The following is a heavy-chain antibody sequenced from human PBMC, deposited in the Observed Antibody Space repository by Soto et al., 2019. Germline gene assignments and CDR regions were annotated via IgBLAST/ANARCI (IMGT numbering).Heavy chain of an antibody. CDR2: IYYSGST. CDR3: ASACLNWFDT. CDR1: GGSVSSGSYY. J-gene: IGHJ5*02. Sequence: PSETLSLTCTVSGGSVSSGSYYWSWIRQPPGKGLEWIGYIYYSGSTNYNPSLKSRVTISVDTSKNQFSLKLRSVTAADTAVYYCASACLNWFDTWGQGTLVTVSS. D-gene: IGHD3-16*01. V-gene: IGHV4-61*01.